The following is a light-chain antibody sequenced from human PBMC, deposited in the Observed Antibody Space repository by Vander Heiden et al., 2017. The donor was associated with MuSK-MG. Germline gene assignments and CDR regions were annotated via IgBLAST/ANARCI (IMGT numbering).Light chain of an antibody. Sequence: DIQMTQSPSTLSASVGDRVTITCRASQSISKWLVWYQQKPGKAPKVLIYDASSLKSGVPSRFSGSGSGTEFTLTISSLQPDDFATYYCQQDNSYPITFGQGTRLXIK. CDR3: QQDNSYPIT. V-gene: IGKV1-5*01. J-gene: IGKJ5*01. CDR1: QSISKW. CDR2: DAS.